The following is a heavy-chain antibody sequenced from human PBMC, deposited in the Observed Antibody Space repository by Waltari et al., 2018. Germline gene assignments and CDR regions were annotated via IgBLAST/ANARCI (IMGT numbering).Heavy chain of an antibody. D-gene: IGHD6-19*01. CDR2: IYHSGST. V-gene: IGHV4-38-2*01. Sequence: QVQLQESGPGLVKPSETLSLTCAVSGYSISSGDYWGWIRQPPGKGLEWIGTIYHSGSTYYNPSLKGRVTISVDTSKNHFSLRLTSVTAADTAMYYCARVPTNWLDFGPWFDPWGQGTLVTVSS. J-gene: IGHJ5*02. CDR3: ARVPTNWLDFGPWFDP. CDR1: GYSISSGDY.